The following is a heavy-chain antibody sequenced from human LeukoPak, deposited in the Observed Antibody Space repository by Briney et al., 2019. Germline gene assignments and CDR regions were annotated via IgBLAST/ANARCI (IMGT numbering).Heavy chain of an antibody. CDR2: FDPEGGET. J-gene: IGHJ4*02. V-gene: IGHV1-24*01. Sequence: ASVKVSCKVSGYTLTELSMHWVRQAPGKGLEWMGGFDPEGGETIYAQKFQDRVTMTEDTSTDTAYMELSSLRSEDTAVYYCARDPIAVAGTEVDYWGQGTLVTVSS. D-gene: IGHD6-19*01. CDR1: GYTLTELS. CDR3: ARDPIAVAGTEVDY.